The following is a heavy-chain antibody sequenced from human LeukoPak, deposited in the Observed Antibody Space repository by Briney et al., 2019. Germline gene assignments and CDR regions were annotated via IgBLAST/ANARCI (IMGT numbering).Heavy chain of an antibody. V-gene: IGHV1-46*01. CDR1: GYTFTSYY. D-gene: IGHD2-21*02. CDR2: INPSGIST. Sequence: ASVKVSCKASGYTFTSYYMHWVRQAPGQGLEWMGIINPSGISTSYAQKFQGRVTMTRDTSTSTVYMELSSLRSEDTAVYYCASSYCGGDCYRRWFDPRGQGTLVTVSS. J-gene: IGHJ5*02. CDR3: ASSYCGGDCYRRWFDP.